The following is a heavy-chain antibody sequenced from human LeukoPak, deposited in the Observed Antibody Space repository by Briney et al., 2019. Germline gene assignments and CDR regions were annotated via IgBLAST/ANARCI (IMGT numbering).Heavy chain of an antibody. V-gene: IGHV3-7*04. CDR1: GFPFSSYW. CDR2: IKQDGSKK. CDR3: TRVGYIDEGIDY. Sequence: GGSLRLSCVASGFPFSSYWMTWVRQATGKGLEWVANIKQDGSKKSYVDSVKGRFTISRDNAKNSLYLQMNSLRAEDTAIYYCTRVGYIDEGIDYWGQGTLVTVSS. D-gene: IGHD5-24*01. J-gene: IGHJ4*02.